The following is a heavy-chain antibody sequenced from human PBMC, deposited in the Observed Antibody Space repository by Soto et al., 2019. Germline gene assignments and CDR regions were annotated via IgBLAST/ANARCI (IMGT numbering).Heavy chain of an antibody. CDR1: GFTFTSSA. D-gene: IGHD3-10*01. CDR2: IVVGSGNT. Sequence: SVKVSCKASGFTFTSSAMQWVRQARGQRLEWIGWIVVGSGNTNYAQKFQERVTITRDMSTDTAYMDLRSLTSDDTAIYYCARAGAAPYYYYGLDVWGQGTTVTVSS. J-gene: IGHJ6*02. CDR3: ARAGAAPYYYYGLDV. V-gene: IGHV1-58*02.